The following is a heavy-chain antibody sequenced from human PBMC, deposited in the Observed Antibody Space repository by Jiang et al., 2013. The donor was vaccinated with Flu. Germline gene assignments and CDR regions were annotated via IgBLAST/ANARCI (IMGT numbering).Heavy chain of an antibody. CDR3: ARDNRRGEGEV. CDR2: MFYSGNT. CDR1: GDSIKSISYY. J-gene: IGHJ6*02. D-gene: IGHD3-10*01. V-gene: IGHV4-39*02. Sequence: GSGLVKPSETLSLTCTVSGDSIKSISYYWGWIRRPPGKTLEWIGSMFYSGNTYYNPSLKDRVSISVDTSKNQFSLRLSSVTAADTAQYYCARDNRRGEGEVWGQGTKVTVSS.